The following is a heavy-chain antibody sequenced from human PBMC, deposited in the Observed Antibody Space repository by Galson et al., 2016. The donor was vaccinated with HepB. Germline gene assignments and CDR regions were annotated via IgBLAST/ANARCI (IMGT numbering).Heavy chain of an antibody. CDR1: GNSFNPYA. Sequence: SLRLSSAASGNSFNPYAVSWLRQAPGKGLQWVPPISSPTPYIYYAASVRGRFTISIDHANNSVYMQMNSMRAEDTAVYYCANSLMLSTSQGRGSTWGQGTLVTASS. CDR2: ISSPTPYI. V-gene: IGHV3-21*01. J-gene: IGHJ4*02. D-gene: IGHD3-16*01. CDR3: ANSLMLSTSQGRGST.